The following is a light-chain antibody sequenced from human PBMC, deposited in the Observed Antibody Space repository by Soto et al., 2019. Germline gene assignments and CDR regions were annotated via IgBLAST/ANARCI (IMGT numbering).Light chain of an antibody. J-gene: IGKJ1*01. V-gene: IGKV2-28*01. CDR3: MQALQTPWT. CDR1: QSLLHSNGYNY. CDR2: LGS. Sequence: DIVMTQSPLPLPVTPGEPASISCRSSQSLLHSNGYNYLDWYLQKPGQSPQLLIYLGSNRASGVPDRFSGSGSSTDFTLKISRVEAEDVGVYYCMQALQTPWTFGQGTKVEIK.